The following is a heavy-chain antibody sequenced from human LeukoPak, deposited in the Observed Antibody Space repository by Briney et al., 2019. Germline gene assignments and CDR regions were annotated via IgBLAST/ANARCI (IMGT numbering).Heavy chain of an antibody. CDR2: VYHSGST. D-gene: IGHD3-10*01. Sequence: PSETLSLTCAVSGGSVSSSKWWSWVRQPPGKGLEWIGEVYHSGSTNYNPSLKSRVTIAVDKSKNQFSLNLSSVTAADTAVYYCARDPTYGAGSGLDYWGQGTLVTVSS. CDR1: GGSVSSSKW. J-gene: IGHJ4*02. CDR3: ARDPTYGAGSGLDY. V-gene: IGHV4-4*02.